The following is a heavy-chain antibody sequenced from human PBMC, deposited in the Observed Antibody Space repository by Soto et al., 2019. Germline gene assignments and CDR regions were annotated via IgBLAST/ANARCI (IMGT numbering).Heavy chain of an antibody. CDR1: GFTFSSYG. Sequence: GSLRLSCAASGFTFSSYGMHWVRQAPGKGLEWVAVIWYDGSNKYYADSVKGRFTISRDNSKNTLYLQMNSLRAEDTAVYYCARDGSPHYYDSTWFDPWGQGTLVTVSS. J-gene: IGHJ5*02. V-gene: IGHV3-33*01. CDR2: IWYDGSNK. CDR3: ARDGSPHYYDSTWFDP. D-gene: IGHD3-22*01.